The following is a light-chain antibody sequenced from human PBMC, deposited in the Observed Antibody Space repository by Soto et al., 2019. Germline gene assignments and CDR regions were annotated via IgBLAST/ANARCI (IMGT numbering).Light chain of an antibody. V-gene: IGKV3-11*01. Sequence: VMTQSPLSLPVTPGEPATLSCRASQSISTYLAWYQQKPGQPPRLLIYDASSRATGIPARFSGSGSGTDFTLTISSLEPEDFAGYYCQQRSNWPTFGQGTKVDIK. CDR2: DAS. CDR1: QSISTY. J-gene: IGKJ1*01. CDR3: QQRSNWPT.